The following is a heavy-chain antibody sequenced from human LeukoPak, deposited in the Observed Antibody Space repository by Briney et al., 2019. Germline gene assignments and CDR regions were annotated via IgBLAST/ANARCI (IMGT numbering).Heavy chain of an antibody. CDR3: ARSLHYYDSSGCYDAFDI. J-gene: IGHJ3*02. Sequence: SQTLSLTCTVSGGSISSGSYYWSWVRQPAGKGLEWIGRIYTSGSTNYNPSLKSRVTISVDTSKNQFSLKLSSVTAADTAAYYCARSLHYYDSSGCYDAFDIWGQGTMVTVSS. V-gene: IGHV4-61*02. D-gene: IGHD3-22*01. CDR1: GGSISSGSYY. CDR2: IYTSGST.